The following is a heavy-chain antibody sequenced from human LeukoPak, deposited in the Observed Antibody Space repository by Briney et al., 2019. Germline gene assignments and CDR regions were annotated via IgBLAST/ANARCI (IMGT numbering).Heavy chain of an antibody. D-gene: IGHD2-15*01. CDR3: ARSSRYCSGGTCTSTGFDP. Sequence: GASVTVSCKASGYTFTSYDINWVRQATGQGLKWMGWMNPNSGNTGYAQKFQGRVTMTRNTSISTAYMELSSLRSEDTAVYYCARSSRYCSGGTCTSTGFDPWGQGTLVTVSS. CDR1: GYTFTSYD. V-gene: IGHV1-8*01. CDR2: MNPNSGNT. J-gene: IGHJ5*02.